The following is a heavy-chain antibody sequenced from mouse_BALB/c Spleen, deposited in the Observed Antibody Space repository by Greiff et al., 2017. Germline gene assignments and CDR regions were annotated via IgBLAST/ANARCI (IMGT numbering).Heavy chain of an antibody. CDR1: GFTFSSYA. Sequence: EVKLVESGGGLVKPGGSLKLSCAASGFTFSSYAMSWVRQTPEKRLEWVASISSGGSTYYPDSVKGRFTISRDNARNILYLQMSSLRSEDTAMYYCARAYYYGLYYFDYWGQGTTLTVSS. D-gene: IGHD1-1*01. V-gene: IGHV5-6-5*01. CDR2: ISSGGST. J-gene: IGHJ2*01. CDR3: ARAYYYGLYYFDY.